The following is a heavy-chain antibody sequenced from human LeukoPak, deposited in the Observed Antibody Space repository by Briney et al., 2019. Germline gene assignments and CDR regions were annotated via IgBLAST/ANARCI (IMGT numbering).Heavy chain of an antibody. CDR1: GFTFSSYG. Sequence: GGSLRLTCAASGFTFSSYGMHWVRQAPGKGLEWVAVIWYDGSNKYYADSVKGRFTISRDNSKNTLYLQMNSLRAEDTAVYYCARASYGSYFDYWGQGTLVTVSS. D-gene: IGHD3-10*01. V-gene: IGHV3-33*01. J-gene: IGHJ4*02. CDR2: IWYDGSNK. CDR3: ARASYGSYFDY.